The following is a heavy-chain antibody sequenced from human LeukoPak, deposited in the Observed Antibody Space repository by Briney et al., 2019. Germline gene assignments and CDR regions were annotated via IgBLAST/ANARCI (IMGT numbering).Heavy chain of an antibody. CDR3: AKDDSSGVICDY. Sequence: GGSLRLSCAASGFTFSSYAMSWVRQVPGKGLEWVSTISGSGGSTYYADSVKGRFTISRDNSKNTLFLQMNSLRAEDTAVYYCAKDDSSGVICDYWGQGTLVTFAS. J-gene: IGHJ4*02. CDR1: GFTFSSYA. CDR2: ISGSGGST. D-gene: IGHD3-22*01. V-gene: IGHV3-23*01.